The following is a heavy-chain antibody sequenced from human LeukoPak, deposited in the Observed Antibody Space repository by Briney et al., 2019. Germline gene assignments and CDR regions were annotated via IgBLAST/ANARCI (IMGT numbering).Heavy chain of an antibody. J-gene: IGHJ4*02. CDR2: INHSGST. CDR3: ARGYPERRYFDY. CDR1: GGSFSGYY. Sequence: SETLSLTCAAYGGSFSGYYWSWTRQPPGKGLEWIGEINHSGSTNYNPSLKSRVTISVDTSKNQFSLKLSSVTAADTAVYYCARGYPERRYFDYWRQGTLVTVSS. D-gene: IGHD1-14*01. V-gene: IGHV4-34*01.